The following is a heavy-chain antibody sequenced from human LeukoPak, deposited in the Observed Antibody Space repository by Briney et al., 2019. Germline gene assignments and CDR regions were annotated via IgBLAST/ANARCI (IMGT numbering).Heavy chain of an antibody. Sequence: PSETLSLTCAVSGGSISSGGYSWSWIRQPPGKGLEWIGYIYHSGSTYYNPSLKSRVTISVDRPKNQFSLKLSSVTAADTAVYYCARVTGYDSPWFDPWGQGTLVTVSS. CDR2: IYHSGST. D-gene: IGHD5-12*01. CDR3: ARVTGYDSPWFDP. V-gene: IGHV4-30-2*01. CDR1: GGSISSGGYS. J-gene: IGHJ5*02.